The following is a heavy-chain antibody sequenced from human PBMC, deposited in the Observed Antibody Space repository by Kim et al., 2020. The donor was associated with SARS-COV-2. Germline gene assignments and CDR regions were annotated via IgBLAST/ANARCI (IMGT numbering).Heavy chain of an antibody. V-gene: IGHV5-51*01. Sequence: GESLKISCKGSGYSFTSYWIGWVRQMPGKGLEWMGIIYPGDSDTRYSPSFQGQVTISADKSISTAYLQWSSLKASDTAMYYCARQGLSSSSSYYYYMDVWGKGTTVTVSS. D-gene: IGHD6-6*01. CDR1: GYSFTSYW. J-gene: IGHJ6*03. CDR2: IYPGDSDT. CDR3: ARQGLSSSSSYYYYMDV.